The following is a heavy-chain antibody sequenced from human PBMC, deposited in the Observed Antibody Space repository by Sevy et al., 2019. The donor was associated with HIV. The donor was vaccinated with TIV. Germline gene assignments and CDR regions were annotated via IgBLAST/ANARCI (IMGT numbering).Heavy chain of an antibody. Sequence: GGSLRLSCAASGFTFSSYAMHWVRQAPGKGLEWVAMTSTDGNNKYYADAVKGRFTISRDNSKNTLFLQMDTLRAEDTALYYCARDAVIQLWEHYFDYWGQGTLVTVSS. V-gene: IGHV3-30-3*01. CDR2: TSTDGNNK. CDR3: ARDAVIQLWEHYFDY. D-gene: IGHD5-18*01. CDR1: GFTFSSYA. J-gene: IGHJ4*02.